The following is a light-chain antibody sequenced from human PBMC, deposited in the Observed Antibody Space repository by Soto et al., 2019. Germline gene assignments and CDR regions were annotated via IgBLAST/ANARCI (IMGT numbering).Light chain of an antibody. V-gene: IGKV3-15*01. CDR1: QSVRSN. Sequence: EIVMTQPPATLSVSPGERATLSCRASQSVRSNLAWYQQKPGQAPRLLIYAASTVATGIPARFSGSGSGTEFTLTISSLQSEDFAVYYCQQYNNWPPWTFGQGTKVDIK. CDR3: QQYNNWPPWT. CDR2: AAS. J-gene: IGKJ1*01.